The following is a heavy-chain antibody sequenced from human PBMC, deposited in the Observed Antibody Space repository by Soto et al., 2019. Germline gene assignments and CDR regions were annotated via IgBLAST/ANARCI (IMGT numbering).Heavy chain of an antibody. CDR1: GYSFATYW. Sequence: GEFLKISCKGSGYSFATYWIVWVRQMPGKGLEWMGIIYPGDSDTRYSPSFRGQVTISADKSITTAYLQWNSLRASDTAMYYCGRLELAGTDYWGQGTLVTVSS. CDR3: GRLELAGTDY. D-gene: IGHD6-19*01. J-gene: IGHJ4*02. CDR2: IYPGDSDT. V-gene: IGHV5-51*01.